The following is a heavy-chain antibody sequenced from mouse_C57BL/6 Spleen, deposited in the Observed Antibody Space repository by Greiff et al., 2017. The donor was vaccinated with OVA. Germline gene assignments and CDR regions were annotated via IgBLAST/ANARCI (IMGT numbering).Heavy chain of an antibody. Sequence: VQLVESGGGLVQPGGSLSLSCAASGFTFTDYYMSWVRQPPGKALEWLGFIRNKANGYTTEYSASVKGRFTISRDNTQSILYLQMNALRAEDSATYYCARYIGSSGYEDDWGQGTSVTVSS. V-gene: IGHV7-3*01. J-gene: IGHJ4*01. CDR2: IRNKANGYTT. D-gene: IGHD3-2*02. CDR1: GFTFTDYY. CDR3: ARYIGSSGYEDD.